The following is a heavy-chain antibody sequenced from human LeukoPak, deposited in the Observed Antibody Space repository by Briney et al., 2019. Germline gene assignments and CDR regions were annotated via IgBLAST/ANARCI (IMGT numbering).Heavy chain of an antibody. CDR3: ARTLTARYSSSWYYGDAAFDI. J-gene: IGHJ3*02. CDR2: ISYDGSNK. D-gene: IGHD6-13*01. Sequence: GRSLRLSCAASGFIFSTYDMHWVRQAPGKGLEWVAVISYDGSNKYYADSVKGRFTISRDNSKNTLYLQMNSLRAEDTAVYYCARTLTARYSSSWYYGDAAFDIWGQGTMVTVSS. V-gene: IGHV3-30*03. CDR1: GFIFSTYD.